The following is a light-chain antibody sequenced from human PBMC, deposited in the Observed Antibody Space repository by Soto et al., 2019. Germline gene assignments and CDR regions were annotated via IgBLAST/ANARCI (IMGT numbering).Light chain of an antibody. CDR1: QSVDNN. CDR3: QQYKNWPPGT. V-gene: IGKV3-15*01. J-gene: IGKJ1*01. CDR2: GAS. Sequence: EILMTQAPATLSVSPGERATLSCRASQSVDNNVAWYQQKPGQAPRLLIHGASSRATGVPTRFSGRGSGTDFTLTISSLQSEDVAVYYCQQYKNWPPGTFGQGTKVEIE.